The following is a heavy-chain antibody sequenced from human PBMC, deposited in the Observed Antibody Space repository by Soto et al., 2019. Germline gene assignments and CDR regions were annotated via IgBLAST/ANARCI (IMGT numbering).Heavy chain of an antibody. V-gene: IGHV1-69*13. Sequence: EASVKVSCKASGGTFSSYAISWVRQAPGQGLEWMGGIIPIFGTANYAQKFQGRVTITADESTSTAYMELSSLRSEDTAVYYCARDLRVTGIVSEVRFDPWGQGTLVTVSS. J-gene: IGHJ5*02. CDR1: GGTFSSYA. D-gene: IGHD1-20*01. CDR3: ARDLRVTGIVSEVRFDP. CDR2: IIPIFGTA.